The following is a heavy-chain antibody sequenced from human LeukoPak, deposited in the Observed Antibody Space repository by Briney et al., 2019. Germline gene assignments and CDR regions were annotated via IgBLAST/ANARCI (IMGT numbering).Heavy chain of an antibody. D-gene: IGHD2-2*01. CDR3: ARDCSTTNCYSGYLDN. CDR1: GFTFSTYY. V-gene: IGHV3-7*01. CDR2: IKQDGSEK. J-gene: IGHJ4*02. Sequence: TGGSLRLSCAVSGFTFSTYYMSWVRQAPGKGLEWVANIKQDGSEKYYVDSVSGRFTISRDNAENSLYLQMNSLRAEDTAVYYCARDCSTTNCYSGYLDNWGQGTLVTVSS.